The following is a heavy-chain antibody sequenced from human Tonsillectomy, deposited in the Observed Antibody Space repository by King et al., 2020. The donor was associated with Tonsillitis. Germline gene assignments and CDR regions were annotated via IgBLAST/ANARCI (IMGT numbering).Heavy chain of an antibody. CDR3: AKKARPYGGNSGRLDY. Sequence: EVQLVESGGGLVQPGGSLRLSCAASGFIFSNYAMSWVRQAPGKGLEWVSAITGSGHGSYYADSVKGRLTISRDNSKNILYLQMDSLRAEDTALYYCAKKARPYGGNSGRLDYWGQGILVTVSA. V-gene: IGHV3-23*04. D-gene: IGHD4-23*01. CDR2: ITGSGHGS. J-gene: IGHJ4*02. CDR1: GFIFSNYA.